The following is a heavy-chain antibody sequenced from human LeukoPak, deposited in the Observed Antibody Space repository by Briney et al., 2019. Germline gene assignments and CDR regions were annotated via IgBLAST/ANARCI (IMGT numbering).Heavy chain of an antibody. CDR1: GGTFSSYA. Sequence: ASVKVSCKASGGTFSSYAISWVRQAPRQGLEWMGGIIPIFGTANYAQKFQGRVTMTRDTSTSTVYMELSSLRSEDTAVYYCARGKVPAARGAFDIWGQGTMVTVSS. CDR3: ARGKVPAARGAFDI. CDR2: IIPIFGTA. V-gene: IGHV1-69*05. J-gene: IGHJ3*02. D-gene: IGHD2-2*01.